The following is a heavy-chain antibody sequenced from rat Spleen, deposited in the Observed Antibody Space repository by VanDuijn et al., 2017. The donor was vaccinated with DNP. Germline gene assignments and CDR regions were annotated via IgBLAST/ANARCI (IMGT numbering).Heavy chain of an antibody. Sequence: EVQLVESGGGLVQPGRSLKLSCAASGFTFSDYNMAWVRQAPKKGLEWVATIIYDGSRTYYRDSVKGRFTISRDNAKSTLYLQMNSLRSEDMATYYCARWSTSIYWYFDFWGPGTMVTVSS. CDR2: IIYDGSRT. V-gene: IGHV5S10*01. CDR3: ARWSTSIYWYFDF. CDR1: GFTFSDYN. D-gene: IGHD3-1*01. J-gene: IGHJ1*01.